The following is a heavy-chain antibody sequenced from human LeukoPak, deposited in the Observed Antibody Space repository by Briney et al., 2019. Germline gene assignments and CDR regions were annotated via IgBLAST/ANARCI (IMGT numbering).Heavy chain of an antibody. CDR3: ARGFLSSPFSKNWANPHKPYY. J-gene: IGHJ4*02. V-gene: IGHV1-2*02. Sequence: ASVKVSCKASGYTFTGYYMHWVRQAPGQGLEWMGWINPNSGGTNYAQKFQGRVTMTRDTSISTAYMELSSLRSEDTAVYYCARGFLSSPFSKNWANPHKPYYWGQGTLVTVSS. CDR2: INPNSGGT. D-gene: IGHD7-27*01. CDR1: GYTFTGYY.